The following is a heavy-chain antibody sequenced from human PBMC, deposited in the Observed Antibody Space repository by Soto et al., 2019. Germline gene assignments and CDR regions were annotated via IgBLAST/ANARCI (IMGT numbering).Heavy chain of an antibody. CDR3: ARGGADILTGPLDY. V-gene: IGHV3-74*01. CDR1: GFIFGNYW. Sequence: EVQLVESGGGLVQPGGSLRLSCVASGFIFGNYWMHWVRQAPGKGLVWVSRIKSGEVGISYADSVNGRFTISRDNAKNTLYLHMNGLRGEDTAVYYCARGGADILTGPLDYWGQGTLVTVSS. D-gene: IGHD3-9*01. CDR2: IKSGEVGI. J-gene: IGHJ4*02.